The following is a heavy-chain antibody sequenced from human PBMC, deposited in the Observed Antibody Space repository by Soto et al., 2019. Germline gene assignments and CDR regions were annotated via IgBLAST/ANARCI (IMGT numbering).Heavy chain of an antibody. CDR2: IIPIFGTA. CDR1: GGTFSSYA. V-gene: IGHV1-69*13. D-gene: IGHD3-16*01. Sequence: ASVKVSCKASGGTFSSYAISWVRQAPGQGLEWMGGIIPIFGTANYAQKFQGRVTITADESTSTAYMELSSLRSEDTAVYYCAKIQGGYYYYGMDVWGQGTTVTVSS. J-gene: IGHJ6*02. CDR3: AKIQGGYYYYGMDV.